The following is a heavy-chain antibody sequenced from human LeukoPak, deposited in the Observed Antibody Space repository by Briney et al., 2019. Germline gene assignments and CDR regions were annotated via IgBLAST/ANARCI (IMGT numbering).Heavy chain of an antibody. CDR2: IIPILGIA. D-gene: IGHD3-9*01. J-gene: IGHJ3*02. CDR3: ASTYDRDAFDI. Sequence: SVKVSCKASGGTFSSYAISWVRQAPGQGLEWMGRIIPILGIANYAQKFQGRVTITADKSTSTAYMGLSSLRSEDTAVYYCASTYDRDAFDIWGQGTMVTVSS. CDR1: GGTFSSYA. V-gene: IGHV1-69*04.